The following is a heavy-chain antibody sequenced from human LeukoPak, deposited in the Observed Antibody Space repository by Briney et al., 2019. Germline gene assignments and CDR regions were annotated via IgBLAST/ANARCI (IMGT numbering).Heavy chain of an antibody. J-gene: IGHJ4*02. CDR1: GFTFSSYA. D-gene: IGHD6-13*01. CDR2: ISGSGGST. V-gene: IGHV3-23*01. CDR3: AKSMGSSWYNPSFDY. Sequence: GGSLRLSCAASGFTFSSYAMSWVRQAPGKGLEWVSAISGSGGSTYYADSVKGRFTISRDNSKNTLYLQMNSLRAEDMALYYCAKSMGSSWYNPSFDYWGQGTLVTVSS.